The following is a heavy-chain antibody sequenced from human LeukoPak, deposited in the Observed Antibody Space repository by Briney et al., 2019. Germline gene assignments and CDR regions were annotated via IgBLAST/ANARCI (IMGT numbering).Heavy chain of an antibody. V-gene: IGHV3-23*01. D-gene: IGHD6-19*01. J-gene: IGHJ4*02. Sequence: PGGSLRLSCAASGFTFISYAMNWVRQAPGKGLEWVSGISGSGFSTYYADSVKGRFTISRDNAKNSLYLQMNSLRAEDTAVYYCARAWISSGWGFDYWGQGTLVTVSS. CDR1: GFTFISYA. CDR3: ARAWISSGWGFDY. CDR2: ISGSGFST.